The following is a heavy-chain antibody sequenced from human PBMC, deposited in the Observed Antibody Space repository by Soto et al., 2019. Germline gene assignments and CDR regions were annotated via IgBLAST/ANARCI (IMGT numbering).Heavy chain of an antibody. Sequence: GGSLRLSCAASVFTFSSYAMHWVRQAPGKGLEWVAVISYDGSNKYYADSVKGRFTISRDNSKNTLYLQMNSLRAEDTAVYYCARTLRATTLSAFDIWGQGTMVTVSS. CDR2: ISYDGSNK. CDR3: ARTLRATTLSAFDI. J-gene: IGHJ3*02. CDR1: VFTFSSYA. D-gene: IGHD1-1*01. V-gene: IGHV3-30-3*01.